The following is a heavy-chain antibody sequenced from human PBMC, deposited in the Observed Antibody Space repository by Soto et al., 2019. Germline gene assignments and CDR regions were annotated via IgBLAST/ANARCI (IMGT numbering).Heavy chain of an antibody. CDR1: GYTFTSYD. V-gene: IGHV1-8*01. D-gene: IGHD3-3*01. Sequence: ASVKVSCKASGYTFTSYDINWVRQATGQGLEWMGWMNPNSGNTGYAQKFQGRVTMTRNISISTAYMELSSLRSEDTAVYYCARGQYDFWSGYAYYFDYWGQGTLVTVSS. CDR3: ARGQYDFWSGYAYYFDY. CDR2: MNPNSGNT. J-gene: IGHJ4*02.